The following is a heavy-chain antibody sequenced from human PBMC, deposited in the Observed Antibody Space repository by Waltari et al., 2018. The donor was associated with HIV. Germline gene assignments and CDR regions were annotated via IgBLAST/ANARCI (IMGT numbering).Heavy chain of an antibody. Sequence: QVQLVQSGAEVKKPGASVKVSCKASGYTFTGYYMHWARQAPGQGLEWRGWINPNSGGTNCAQKCEGRVTMTRDTSISTAYMELGRLRSDDTAVYYCARGPPYYYGLGSPGGGWFDPWGQGTLVTVSS. V-gene: IGHV1-2*02. J-gene: IGHJ5*02. CDR2: INPNSGGT. D-gene: IGHD3-10*01. CDR1: GYTFTGYY. CDR3: ARGPPYYYGLGSPGGGWFDP.